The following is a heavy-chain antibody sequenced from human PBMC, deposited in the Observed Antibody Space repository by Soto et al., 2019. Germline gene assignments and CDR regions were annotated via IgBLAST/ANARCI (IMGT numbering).Heavy chain of an antibody. V-gene: IGHV5-10-1*01. CDR1: GYSFTSYW. Sequence: PGESLKISCKGSGYSFTSYWISWVRQMPGKGLEWMGRIDPSDSYTNYSPSFQGHVTISADKSISTAYLQWSSLKASDTAMYYCARAGSSSSLYYYYGMDVWGQGTTVTVSS. J-gene: IGHJ6*02. CDR2: IDPSDSYT. CDR3: ARAGSSSSLYYYYGMDV. D-gene: IGHD6-6*01.